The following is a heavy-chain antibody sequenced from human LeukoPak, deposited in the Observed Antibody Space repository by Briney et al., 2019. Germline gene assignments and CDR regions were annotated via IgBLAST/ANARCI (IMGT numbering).Heavy chain of an antibody. CDR2: INPNSGGT. CDR3: ARDRDYDSSGYYQTNYFDY. V-gene: IGHV1-2*02. D-gene: IGHD3-22*01. J-gene: IGHJ4*02. CDR1: GYTFTGYY. Sequence: ASVKVSCKASGYTFTGYYMHWVRQAPGQGPEWMGWINPNSGGTNYAQKFQGRVTMTRDTSISTAYMELSRLRSDDTAVYYCARDRDYDSSGYYQTNYFDYWGQGTLVTVSS.